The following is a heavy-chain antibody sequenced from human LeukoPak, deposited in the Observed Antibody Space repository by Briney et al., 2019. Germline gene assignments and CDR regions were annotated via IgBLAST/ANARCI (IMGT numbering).Heavy chain of an antibody. D-gene: IGHD3-10*01. CDR3: ARVQSTVRGIQGPFDL. CDR1: GFTFSTYA. V-gene: IGHV3-64*01. J-gene: IGHJ4*02. Sequence: GGSLRLSCAASGFTFSTYAMHWVRQAPGQGLEYVSAIKNNGGGTYYARSVQGRFTVSRDNSRSTLYLQMDSLRPGDMAIYYCARVQSTVRGIQGPFDLWGQGTLVTVS. CDR2: IKNNGGGT.